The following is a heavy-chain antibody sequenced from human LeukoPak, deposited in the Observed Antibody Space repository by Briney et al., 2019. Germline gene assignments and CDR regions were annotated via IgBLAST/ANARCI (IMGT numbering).Heavy chain of an antibody. CDR2: IWYDGSNK. Sequence: PGGSLRLSCAASGFTFRNHGMHWVRQAPGKGLEWVAVIWYDGSNKYYADSVEGRFTFSRDNSKNTLSLQMDSLRAEDTALYYCARDRGSYYIDFWGQGTPVTVSS. J-gene: IGHJ4*02. V-gene: IGHV3-33*01. D-gene: IGHD1-1*01. CDR3: ARDRGSYYIDF. CDR1: GFTFRNHG.